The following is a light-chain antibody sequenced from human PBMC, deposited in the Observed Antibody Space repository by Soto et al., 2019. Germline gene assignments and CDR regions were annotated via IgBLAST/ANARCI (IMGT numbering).Light chain of an antibody. Sequence: DIQMTQSPSSLSASIGDRVTITCRASETFSSYLNWYQQKPGKAPKLLIYGASSLQSGVPSRFSGSGSGTDFPLTISSLQPEDFATYYCQQSYSIPWTFGQGTKVEIK. J-gene: IGKJ1*01. V-gene: IGKV1-39*01. CDR2: GAS. CDR3: QQSYSIPWT. CDR1: ETFSSY.